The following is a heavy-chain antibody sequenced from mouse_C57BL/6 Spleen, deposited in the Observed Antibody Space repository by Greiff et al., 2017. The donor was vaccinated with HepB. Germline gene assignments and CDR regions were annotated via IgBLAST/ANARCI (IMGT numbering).Heavy chain of an antibody. CDR1: GYTFTSYG. V-gene: IGHV1-81*01. Sequence: QVQLKQSGAELARPGASVKLSCKASGYTFTSYGISWVKQRTGQGLEWIGEIYPRSGTTYYNEKFKGKATLTADKSSSTAYMELRSLTSEDSAVYFCARADTTVVATDYAMDYWGQGTSVTVSS. CDR2: IYPRSGTT. CDR3: ARADTTVVATDYAMDY. D-gene: IGHD1-1*01. J-gene: IGHJ4*01.